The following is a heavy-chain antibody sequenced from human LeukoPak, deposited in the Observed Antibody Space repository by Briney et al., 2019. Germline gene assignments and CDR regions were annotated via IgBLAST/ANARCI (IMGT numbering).Heavy chain of an antibody. CDR3: TRGSSNACDI. CDR2: IKEDGSDK. V-gene: IGHV3-7*05. D-gene: IGHD3-10*01. CDR1: GFTFSNYW. Sequence: PGGSLRLSCTASGFTFSNYWMNWVRQAPGKGLQWGGNIKEDGSDKYYVDSVKGRFTISRDNAKNSLYLQMNSLRAEDTAVYYCTRGSSNACDIWGQGTMVAVSS. J-gene: IGHJ3*02.